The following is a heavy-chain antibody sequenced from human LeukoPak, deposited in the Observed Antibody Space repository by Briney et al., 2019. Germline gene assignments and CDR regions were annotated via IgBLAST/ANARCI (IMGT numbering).Heavy chain of an antibody. CDR1: GGSISSYY. Sequence: SETLSLTCTVSGGSISSYYWSWIRQPAGKGLEWIGRIYTSGSTNYNPSLKSRVTMSVDTSKNQFSLKLSSVTAADTAVYYCASSFLRYCSGGSRYWAFDYWGQGTLVTVSS. V-gene: IGHV4-4*07. D-gene: IGHD2-15*01. J-gene: IGHJ4*02. CDR3: ASSFLRYCSGGSRYWAFDY. CDR2: IYTSGST.